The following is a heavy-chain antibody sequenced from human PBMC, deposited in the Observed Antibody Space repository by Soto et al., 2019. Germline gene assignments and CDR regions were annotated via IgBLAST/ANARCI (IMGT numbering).Heavy chain of an antibody. CDR2: IYYSGST. Sequence: PSETLSLTCTVSGGSISSGGYYWSWIRQHPGKGLEWIGYIYYSGSTYYNPSLKSRVTISVDTSKNQFSLKLSSVTAAATAVYYCARVPYRYYYDSSGSWLWFDPWGQGTLVTDSS. CDR1: GGSISSGGYY. CDR3: ARVPYRYYYDSSGSWLWFDP. D-gene: IGHD3-22*01. V-gene: IGHV4-31*03. J-gene: IGHJ5*02.